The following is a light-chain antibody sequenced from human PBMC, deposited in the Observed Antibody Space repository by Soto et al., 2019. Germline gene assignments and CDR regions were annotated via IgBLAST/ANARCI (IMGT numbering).Light chain of an antibody. CDR2: AAS. Sequence: DLQMTQSPSSMSASVGDRVTITCRASQGINSWLAWYQQKPGKVPKLLIYAASSLQSGVPSRFSGSGSGTDFTLTISSLQPEDFATSYCQQANSFPITFGQGTRLEIK. CDR1: QGINSW. V-gene: IGKV1-12*01. J-gene: IGKJ5*01. CDR3: QQANSFPIT.